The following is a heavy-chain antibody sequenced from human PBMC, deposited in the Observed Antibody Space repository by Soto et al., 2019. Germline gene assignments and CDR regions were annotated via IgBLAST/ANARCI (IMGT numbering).Heavy chain of an antibody. CDR2: IIPIFGTA. Sequence: QVQLVQSGAEVKKPGSSVKVSCKASVGTFSSYAISWVRQAPGQGLEWMGGIIPIFGTANYAQKFQGRVTITADESTSTAYMELSSLRAEDTAVYHCARDRWSVVAAKGWFDPWGQGTLVTVSS. D-gene: IGHD2-15*01. J-gene: IGHJ5*02. CDR1: VGTFSSYA. CDR3: ARDRWSVVAAKGWFDP. V-gene: IGHV1-69*12.